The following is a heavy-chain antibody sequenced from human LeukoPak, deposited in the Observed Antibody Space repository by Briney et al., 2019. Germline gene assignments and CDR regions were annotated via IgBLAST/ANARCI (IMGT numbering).Heavy chain of an antibody. J-gene: IGHJ4*02. CDR1: GFTFSSYA. Sequence: LSCAASGFTFSSYAMSWIRQPPGKGLEWIGYIYYSGSTNYNPSLKSRVTISVDTSKNQFSLKLSSVTAADTAVYYCASSPVDSSSYFWDYWGQGTLVTVSS. CDR2: IYYSGST. CDR3: ASSPVDSSSYFWDY. V-gene: IGHV4-59*01. D-gene: IGHD3-22*01.